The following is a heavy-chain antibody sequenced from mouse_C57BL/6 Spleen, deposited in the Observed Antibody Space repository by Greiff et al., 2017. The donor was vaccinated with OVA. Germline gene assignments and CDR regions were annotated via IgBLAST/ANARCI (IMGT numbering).Heavy chain of an antibody. D-gene: IGHD2-4*01. Sequence: QVQLQQSGAELVKPGASVKMSCKASGYTFTSYWITWVKQRPGQGLEWIGDIYPGSGSTNYNEKFKSKATLTVDTSSSTAYMQLSSLTSEDSAVYYGARGRIYYDYDGDFDYWGQGTTLTVSS. CDR2: IYPGSGST. J-gene: IGHJ2*01. CDR1: GYTFTSYW. V-gene: IGHV1-55*01. CDR3: ARGRIYYDYDGDFDY.